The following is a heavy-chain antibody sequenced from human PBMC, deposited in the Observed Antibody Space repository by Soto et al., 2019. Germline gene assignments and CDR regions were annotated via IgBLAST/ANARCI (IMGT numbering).Heavy chain of an antibody. CDR3: VRDHPSYYDSSGYYYYYGMDV. Sequence: PGGSLRLSCAASGFTFSSYAMHWVRQAPGKGLEWVAVISYDGSNKYYADSVKGRFTISRDNSKNTLYLQMNSLRAEDTAVYYCVRDHPSYYDSSGYYYYYGMDVWGQGTTVTVSS. CDR2: ISYDGSNK. D-gene: IGHD3-22*01. J-gene: IGHJ6*01. CDR1: GFTFSSYA. V-gene: IGHV3-30-3*01.